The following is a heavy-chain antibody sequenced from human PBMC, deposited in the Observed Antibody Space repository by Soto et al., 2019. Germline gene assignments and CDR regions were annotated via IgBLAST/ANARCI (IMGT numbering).Heavy chain of an antibody. J-gene: IGHJ6*02. Sequence: GGSLRLSCAASGFTFSSYAMSWVRQAPGKGLEWVSAISGSGGSTYYADSVKGRFTISRDNAKNTLYLQMNSLRAEDTAVYYCARIPVSSSWYYYYYGMDVWGQG. CDR3: ARIPVSSSWYYYYYGMDV. D-gene: IGHD6-13*01. CDR2: ISGSGGST. CDR1: GFTFSSYA. V-gene: IGHV3-23*01.